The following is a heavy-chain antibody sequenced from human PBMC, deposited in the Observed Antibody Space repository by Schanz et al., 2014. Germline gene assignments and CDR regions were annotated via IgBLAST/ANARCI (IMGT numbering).Heavy chain of an antibody. V-gene: IGHV3-33*01. CDR2: ISYDGSKK. J-gene: IGHJ4*02. CDR1: GFTFSSYG. D-gene: IGHD1-26*01. CDR3: ARDHTTESYYSAGPPIDY. Sequence: QVQLVESGGGVVQPGRSLRLSCAASGFTFSSYGMHWVRQAPGKGLEWVGVISYDGSKKSYADSVKGRFTISRDNSKNTLYLQMKSLRAEDTAVYYCARDHTTESYYSAGPPIDYWGQGTLLTVSS.